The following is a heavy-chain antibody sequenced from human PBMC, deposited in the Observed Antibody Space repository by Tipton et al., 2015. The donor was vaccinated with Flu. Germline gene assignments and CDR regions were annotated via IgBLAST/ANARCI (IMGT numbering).Heavy chain of an antibody. CDR1: GFTFSSYG. J-gene: IGHJ4*02. CDR3: AKDPSDYGDYVNDY. V-gene: IGHV3-30*18. CDR2: ISYDGSNK. Sequence: QVQLVQSGGGVVQPGRSLRLSCAASGFTFSSYGMHWVRQAPGKGLEWVAVISYDGSNKYYADSVKGRFTISRDNSKNTLYLQMNSLRAEDTAVYYCAKDPSDYGDYVNDYWGQGTLVTVSS. D-gene: IGHD4-17*01.